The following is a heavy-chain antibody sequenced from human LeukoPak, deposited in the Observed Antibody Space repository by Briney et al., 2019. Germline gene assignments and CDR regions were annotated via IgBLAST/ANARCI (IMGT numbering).Heavy chain of an antibody. CDR3: ARGGSYDFWSGYPFYYYYYMDV. J-gene: IGHJ6*03. V-gene: IGHV3-30-3*01. CDR2: ISYDGSNK. Sequence: GGSLRLSCAASGFTFSNYAIHWVRQAPGKGLEWVAVISYDGSNKYYADSVKGRFTISRDNSKNTLYLQMNSLRAEDTAVYYCARGGSYDFWSGYPFYYYYYMDVWGKGTTVTVSS. D-gene: IGHD3-3*01. CDR1: GFTFSNYA.